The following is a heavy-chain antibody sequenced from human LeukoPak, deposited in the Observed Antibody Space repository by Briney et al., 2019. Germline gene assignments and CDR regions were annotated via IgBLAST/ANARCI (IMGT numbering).Heavy chain of an antibody. CDR3: AKDYYALLWFGEFNRKYYFDY. V-gene: IGHV3-23*01. CDR1: GFTFSNYG. J-gene: IGHJ4*02. D-gene: IGHD3-10*01. Sequence: QPGGSLRLSCAASGFTFSNYGMSWVRQATGKGLQWVSGISGSGGERYYTESVKGRFTISRDNSKNTLYLQMNSLRAEDTAVYYCAKDYYALLWFGEFNRKYYFDYWGQRTLVTVSS. CDR2: ISGSGGER.